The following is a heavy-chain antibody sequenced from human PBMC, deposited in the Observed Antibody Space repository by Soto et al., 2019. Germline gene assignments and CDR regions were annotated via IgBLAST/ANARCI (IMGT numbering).Heavy chain of an antibody. D-gene: IGHD6-13*01. CDR1: GFTFSSYA. V-gene: IGHV3-64*01. CDR2: ISSNGGST. CDR3: ARTIAAAGAFDI. J-gene: IGHJ3*02. Sequence: EVQLVESGGGLVQPGGSLRLSCAASGFTFSSYAMHWVRQAPGKGLEYVSAISSNGGSTYYANSVKGRFTISRDNSKNTLYLQMGSLRAEDMAVYYCARTIAAAGAFDIWGQGTMVTVSS.